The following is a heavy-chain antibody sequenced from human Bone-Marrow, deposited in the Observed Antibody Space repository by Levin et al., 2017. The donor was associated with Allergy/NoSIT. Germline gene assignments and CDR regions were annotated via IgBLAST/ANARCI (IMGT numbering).Heavy chain of an antibody. J-gene: IGHJ6*02. D-gene: IGHD6-25*01. CDR3: ARARKGGWTAEYGMDV. CDR2: IGTTDTAT. Sequence: GGSLRLSCVASGFAFSDYSMGWLRQAPGKGLEWLSYIGTTDTATSYADSLEGRFTISRDNTKNSLYLQMNSLRAEDTAVYYCARARKGGWTAEYGMDVWGQGTTVTVSS. V-gene: IGHV3-11*04. CDR1: GFAFSDYS.